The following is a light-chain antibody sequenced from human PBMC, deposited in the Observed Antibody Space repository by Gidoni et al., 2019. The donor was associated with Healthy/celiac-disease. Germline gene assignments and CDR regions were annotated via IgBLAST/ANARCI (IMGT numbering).Light chain of an antibody. CDR1: QSVSIY. J-gene: IGKJ4*02. V-gene: IGKV3-11*01. Sequence: EIVLTQSPATLSLSPGERATLSCRASQSVSIYLAWYQQKPGQAPRLLIYDASNRATGIPARFSGSGSGTDFTLTISSLEPEDFAVYYCQQSSNWLTFGGGTKVEIK. CDR3: QQSSNWLT. CDR2: DAS.